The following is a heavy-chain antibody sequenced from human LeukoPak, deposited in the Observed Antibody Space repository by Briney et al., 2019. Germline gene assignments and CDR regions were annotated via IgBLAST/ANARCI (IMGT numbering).Heavy chain of an antibody. CDR2: IKHSGST. CDR3: AREAVVGDSGNFDY. V-gene: IGHV4-34*01. D-gene: IGHD2-15*01. Sequence: TSETLSLTCAVYGGSFSGYYWSWIRQPPGKWREWNGEIKHSGSTNYNPSLKSRVTISVDTSKNQFSLKLSSVTAADTDVYYRAREAVVGDSGNFDYWGQGTLVTVSP. J-gene: IGHJ4*02. CDR1: GGSFSGYY.